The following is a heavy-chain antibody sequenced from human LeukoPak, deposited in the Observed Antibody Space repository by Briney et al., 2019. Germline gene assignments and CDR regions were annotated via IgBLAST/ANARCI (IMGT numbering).Heavy chain of an antibody. Sequence: ASVKVSCKASGYTFTGYYMHWVRQAPGEGLEWMGRINPNSGGTNYAQKFQGRVTVTRDTSISTAYMELSRLRSDDTAVYYCARERIVVGNWFDPWGQGTLVTVSS. V-gene: IGHV1-2*06. J-gene: IGHJ5*02. CDR1: GYTFTGYY. CDR2: INPNSGGT. CDR3: ARERIVVGNWFDP. D-gene: IGHD3-22*01.